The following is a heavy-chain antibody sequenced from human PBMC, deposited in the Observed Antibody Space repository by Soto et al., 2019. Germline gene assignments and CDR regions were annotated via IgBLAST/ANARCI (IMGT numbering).Heavy chain of an antibody. CDR3: ARAEGDILTGYPFDY. CDR1: GFTFSSYS. V-gene: IGHV3-21*01. CDR2: ISSSSSYI. J-gene: IGHJ4*02. D-gene: IGHD3-9*01. Sequence: GSLRLSCAASGFTFSSYSMNWVRQAPGKGLEWVSSISSSSSYIYYADSVKGRFTISRDNAKNSLYLQMNSLRAEDTAVYYCARAEGDILTGYPFDYWGQGTLVTVSS.